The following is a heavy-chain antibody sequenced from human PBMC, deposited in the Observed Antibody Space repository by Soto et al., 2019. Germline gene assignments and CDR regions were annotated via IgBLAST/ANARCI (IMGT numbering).Heavy chain of an antibody. V-gene: IGHV1-3*01. CDR3: AREDNWNYRGAYYGMDV. D-gene: IGHD1-7*01. CDR1: GYTFTSYA. CDR2: INAGNGNT. J-gene: IGHJ6*02. Sequence: ASLKVSCKASGYTFTSYAMHWVRQAPGQRLEWMGWINAGNGNTKYSQKFQGRVTITRDTSASTAYMELSSLRSEDTAVYYCAREDNWNYRGAYYGMDVWGQGTTVTVSS.